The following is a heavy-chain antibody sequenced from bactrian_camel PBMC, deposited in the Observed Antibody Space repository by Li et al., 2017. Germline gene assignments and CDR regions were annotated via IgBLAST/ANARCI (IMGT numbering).Heavy chain of an antibody. V-gene: IGHV3S42*01. J-gene: IGHJ4*01. CDR2: LDNDGTI. Sequence: QLVESGGGSVQAGGSLRLSCHASEYTIDNYAMGWFRRQAPNRAPEGLAALDNDGTISYADSVKGRFTISKDNAKNILYLQMNDLKPEDSAMYYCAADYRPHFTVGVPDILSLAYTGKGTQVTVS. D-gene: IGHD1*01. CDR1: EYTIDNYA.